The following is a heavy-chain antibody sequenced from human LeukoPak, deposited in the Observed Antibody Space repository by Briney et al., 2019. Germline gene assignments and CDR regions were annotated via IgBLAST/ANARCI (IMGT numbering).Heavy chain of an antibody. V-gene: IGHV4-59*08. CDR3: ARHGYGDYGFDP. CDR2: IYYSGST. D-gene: IGHD4-17*01. CDR1: GGSIGSYY. Sequence: PSETLSLTCTVSGGSIGSYYWSWIRQPPGKGLEWIGYIYYSGSTNYNPSLKSRVTISVDTSKNQFSLKLSSVTAADTAVYYCARHGYGDYGFDPWGQGTLVTASS. J-gene: IGHJ5*02.